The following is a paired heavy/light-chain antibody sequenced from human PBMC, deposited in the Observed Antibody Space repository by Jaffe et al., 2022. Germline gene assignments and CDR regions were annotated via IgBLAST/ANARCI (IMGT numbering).Heavy chain of an antibody. CDR2: ISSNNGHT. V-gene: IGHV1-18*01. CDR3: VRDPGLITIFGMTAFDI. CDR1: GYTFTTYG. Sequence: QVQLVQSGAEVKKPGASVKVSCKASGYTFTTYGISWVRQAPGEGLEWMGWISSNNGHTQYTKKVQGRVTMTTDTPTSTAYMELRSLSSDDTAVYYCVRDPGLITIFGMTAFDIWGQGTMVTVSS. D-gene: IGHD3-3*01. J-gene: IGHJ3*02.
Light chain of an antibody. CDR2: DAS. Sequence: EIVLTQSPATLSLSPGERATLSCRASQSVSRFLAWFQQKPGQAPRLLIYDASNRAAGIPARFSGSGSGTDFTLTISSLEPEDFAVYYCQQRINWPRTFGQGTKVEIK. CDR1: QSVSRF. CDR3: QQRINWPRT. J-gene: IGKJ1*01. V-gene: IGKV3-11*01.